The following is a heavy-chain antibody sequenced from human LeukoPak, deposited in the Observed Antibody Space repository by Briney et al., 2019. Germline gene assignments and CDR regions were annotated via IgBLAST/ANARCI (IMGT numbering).Heavy chain of an antibody. D-gene: IGHD3-22*01. CDR1: GFTFSNYA. CDR2: ISGSGGST. J-gene: IGHJ4*02. V-gene: IGHV3-23*01. Sequence: GGSLRLSCAASGFTFSNYAMNWVRQAPGKGLEWVSAISGSGGSTYYADSVKGRFTISRDNSKNTLYLQMNSLRAEDTAVYYCAKVLAADYYDSSGYYDYWGQGTLVTVSS. CDR3: AKVLAADYYDSSGYYDY.